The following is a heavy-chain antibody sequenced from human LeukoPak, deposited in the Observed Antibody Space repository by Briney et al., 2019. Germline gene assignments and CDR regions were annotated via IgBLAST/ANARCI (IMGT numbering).Heavy chain of an antibody. CDR3: ARQPVLRFLEWLSNFDY. J-gene: IGHJ4*02. Sequence: PSETLSLTCTVSGGSISDYYWTWIRQPPGKGLEGIGNIYSSGSTNYNPSLKSRVTMSLDTSKNQISLMLTSVTAADTAVYYCARQPVLRFLEWLSNFDYWGQGTLVTVSS. CDR2: IYSSGST. D-gene: IGHD3-3*01. V-gene: IGHV4-59*08. CDR1: GGSISDYY.